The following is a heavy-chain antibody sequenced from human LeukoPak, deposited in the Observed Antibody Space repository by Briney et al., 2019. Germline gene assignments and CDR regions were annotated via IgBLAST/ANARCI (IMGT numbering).Heavy chain of an antibody. Sequence: KPSETLSLTCAVYGGSFSGYYWSWIRQPPGKGLEWIGEINHSGSTNYNPSLKSRVTISVDTSKDQFSLKLSSVTAADTAVYYCARVGSGYYYQTFDYWGQGTLVTVSS. CDR1: GGSFSGYY. J-gene: IGHJ4*02. D-gene: IGHD3-22*01. CDR2: INHSGST. V-gene: IGHV4-34*01. CDR3: ARVGSGYYYQTFDY.